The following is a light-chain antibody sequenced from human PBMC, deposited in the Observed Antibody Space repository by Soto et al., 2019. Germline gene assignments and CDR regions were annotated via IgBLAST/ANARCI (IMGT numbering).Light chain of an antibody. V-gene: IGKV3-20*01. CDR2: GAF. CDR1: QSVSSSY. J-gene: IGKJ1*01. Sequence: EIVLTQSPGTLSLSPGERATLSCRASQSVSSSYLAWYQQKPGQAPRLLIYGAFNRATGIPDRFSGSGSGTDFTLTISGLAPEDFAVYYWLQYANSLLTFGQGTKVEIK. CDR3: LQYANSLLT.